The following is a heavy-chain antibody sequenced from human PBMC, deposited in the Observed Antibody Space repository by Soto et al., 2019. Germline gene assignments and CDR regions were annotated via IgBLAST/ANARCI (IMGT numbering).Heavy chain of an antibody. V-gene: IGHV6-1*01. CDR3: ARGRAADRGDWFDP. J-gene: IGHJ5*02. CDR1: GDSLSSNSAA. D-gene: IGHD6-13*01. CDR2: TYYRSKWYN. Sequence: SQTLSLTCAISGDSLSSNSAAWNWIRQSPSRGLEWLGRTYYRSKWYNDYALSVKSRITVTPDTSKNQFSLQLNSVTPEDAAVYYCARGRAADRGDWFDPRGQGNQGTVCS.